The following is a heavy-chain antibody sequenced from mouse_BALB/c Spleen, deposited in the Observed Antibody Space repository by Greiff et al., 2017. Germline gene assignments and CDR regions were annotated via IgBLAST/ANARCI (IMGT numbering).Heavy chain of an antibody. V-gene: IGHV1-14*01. CDR2: INPYNDGT. CDR1: GYTFTSYV. J-gene: IGHJ4*01. Sequence: VHVKQSGPELVKPGASVKMSCKASGYTFTSYVMHWVKQKPGQGLEWIGYINPYNDGTKYNEKFKGKATLTSDKSSSTAYMELSSLTSEDSAVYYCARTPQLGDAMDYWGQGTSVTVSS. D-gene: IGHD4-1*02. CDR3: ARTPQLGDAMDY.